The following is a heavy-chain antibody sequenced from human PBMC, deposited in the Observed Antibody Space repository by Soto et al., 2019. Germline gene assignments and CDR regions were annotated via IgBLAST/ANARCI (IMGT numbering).Heavy chain of an antibody. V-gene: IGHV5-51*01. CDR3: ARVGDDSSGYPRGYFDY. J-gene: IGHJ4*02. CDR2: IYPDDSKV. D-gene: IGHD3-22*01. CDR1: GYLFFDYW. Sequence: GESLKISCQGSGYLFFDYWIGWVRQMPGKGLEWMGIIYPDDSKVIYSSSFQGQVIFSADTSIKTAYLQWISLKASDTAMYYCARVGDDSSGYPRGYFDYWGQGTLVTVSS.